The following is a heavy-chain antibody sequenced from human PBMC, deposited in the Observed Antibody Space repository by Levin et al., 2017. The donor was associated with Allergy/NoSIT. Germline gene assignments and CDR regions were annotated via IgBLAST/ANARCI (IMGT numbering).Heavy chain of an antibody. V-gene: IGHV3-30*18. J-gene: IGHJ6*02. CDR2: ISYDGSNK. CDR1: GFTFSSYG. D-gene: IGHD1-1*01. Sequence: GESLKISCAASGFTFSSYGMHWVRQAPGKGLEWVAVISYDGSNKYYADSVKGRFTISRDNSKNTLYLQMNSLRAEDTAVYYCAKLGTGTTFQGMDVWGQGTTVTVSS. CDR3: AKLGTGTTFQGMDV.